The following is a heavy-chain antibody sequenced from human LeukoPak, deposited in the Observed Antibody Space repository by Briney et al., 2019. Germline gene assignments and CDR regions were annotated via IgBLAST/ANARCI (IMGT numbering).Heavy chain of an antibody. D-gene: IGHD3-9*01. V-gene: IGHV1-69*05. CDR2: IIPIFGTA. J-gene: IGHJ4*02. CDR3: ARAPPTGYPVDY. Sequence: ASVKVSCKASGGTFSSYAISWVRQAPGQGLEWMGGIIPIFGTANYAQKFQGRVTITTDESTSTAYMELSSLRSEDTAAYYCARAPPTGYPVDYWGQGTLVTVSS. CDR1: GGTFSSYA.